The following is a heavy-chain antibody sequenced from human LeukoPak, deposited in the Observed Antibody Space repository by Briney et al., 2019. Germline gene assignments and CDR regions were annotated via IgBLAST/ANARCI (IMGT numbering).Heavy chain of an antibody. Sequence: PGGSLRLSCAASGFTFNGYWMHWVRQAPGQGLVWVSAINSNRGSAKYAESVKGRFTISRDNAKDTLYLQMNSLRADDTAVYYCARDSRWYNGRYYDEGIDYWGQGTLVTVSS. D-gene: IGHD1-26*01. CDR2: INSNRGSA. J-gene: IGHJ4*02. CDR3: ARDSRWYNGRYYDEGIDY. V-gene: IGHV3-74*01. CDR1: GFTFNGYW.